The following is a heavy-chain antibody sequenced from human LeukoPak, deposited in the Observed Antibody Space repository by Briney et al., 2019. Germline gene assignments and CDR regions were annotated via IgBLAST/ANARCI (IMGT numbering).Heavy chain of an antibody. Sequence: PGGSLRLSCAASGFTFSNYSMNWVRQAPGKGLEWVSLISGSSNYIDYADSVKGRFRISRDNAKNSLYLQMNSLRAEDTAVYYCARGSFSSSWSYFDYCGQGTLVTVSS. CDR2: ISGSSNYI. CDR1: GFTFSNYS. J-gene: IGHJ4*02. V-gene: IGHV3-21*01. D-gene: IGHD6-13*01. CDR3: ARGSFSSSWSYFDY.